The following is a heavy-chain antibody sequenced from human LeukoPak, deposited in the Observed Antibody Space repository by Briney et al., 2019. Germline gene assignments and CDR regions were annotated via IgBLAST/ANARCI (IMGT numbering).Heavy chain of an antibody. D-gene: IGHD1-26*01. J-gene: IGHJ4*02. V-gene: IGHV3-30*18. CDR2: ISYDGSNK. Sequence: GGSLRLSCAASGFTFSSYGMHWVRQAPGKVLEWVAVISYDGSNKYYADSVKGRFTISRDNSKNTLYLQMNSLRAEDTAVYYCAKDGGSSDFDYWGQGTLVTVSS. CDR1: GFTFSSYG. CDR3: AKDGGSSDFDY.